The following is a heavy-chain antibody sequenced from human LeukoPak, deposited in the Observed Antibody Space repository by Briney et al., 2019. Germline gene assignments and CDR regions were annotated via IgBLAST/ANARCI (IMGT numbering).Heavy chain of an antibody. CDR2: IIPIFGTA. D-gene: IGHD4-23*01. Sequence: GASVKVSCKASGDTFSSYAISWVRQAPGQGLEWMGGIIPIFGTANYAQKFQGRVTITADKSTSTAYMELSSLRSEDTAVYYCAREVYGGNSFDYWGQGTLVTVSS. V-gene: IGHV1-69*06. CDR3: AREVYGGNSFDY. CDR1: GDTFSSYA. J-gene: IGHJ4*02.